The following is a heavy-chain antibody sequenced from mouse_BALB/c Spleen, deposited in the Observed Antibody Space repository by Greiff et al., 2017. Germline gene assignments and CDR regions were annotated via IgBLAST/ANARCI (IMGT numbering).Heavy chain of an antibody. J-gene: IGHJ3*01. Sequence: VQLQQSGAELVRPGALVKLSCTASGFNIKDYSMPWVKQSPEQGLEWIGWIDPENGNTIYDPMFQGKASITADTSSNTAYLQLSSLTSEDTAVYYCARGSGDGYPAWFAYWGQGTLVTVSA. V-gene: IGHV14-1*02. CDR3: ARGSGDGYPAWFAY. D-gene: IGHD2-3*01. CDR2: IDPENGNT. CDR1: GFNIKDYS.